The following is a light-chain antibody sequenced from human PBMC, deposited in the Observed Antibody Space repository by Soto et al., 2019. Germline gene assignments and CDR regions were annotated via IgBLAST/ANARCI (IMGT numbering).Light chain of an antibody. CDR1: QSVSSNY. CDR2: DAS. J-gene: IGKJ3*01. V-gene: IGKV3-20*01. CDR3: HQYGDSPLT. Sequence: EIVLTQSPGTLSLSPGERGTLSCRASQSVSSNYLAWYQQKPGQAPRLLIYDASSRATGIPDRFSGSGSGTDFTLTISRLEPEDFGVYYCHQYGDSPLTFGPGTKVDIK.